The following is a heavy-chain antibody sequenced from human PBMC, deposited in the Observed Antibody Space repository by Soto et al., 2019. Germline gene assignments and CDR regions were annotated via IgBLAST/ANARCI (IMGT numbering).Heavy chain of an antibody. CDR1: GFTFSSYA. D-gene: IGHD6-19*01. V-gene: IGHV3-23*01. J-gene: IGHJ4*02. CDR3: AKDRGGSGLRFEY. Sequence: GGSLRLSCAASGFTFSSYAMSWVRQAPGKGLEWVSAISGGGGSTYYVDSVKGRFTISRDNSKNTLYLQMNSLRAEDTAVYYCAKDRGGSGLRFEYWGQGTLVTVSS. CDR2: ISGGGGST.